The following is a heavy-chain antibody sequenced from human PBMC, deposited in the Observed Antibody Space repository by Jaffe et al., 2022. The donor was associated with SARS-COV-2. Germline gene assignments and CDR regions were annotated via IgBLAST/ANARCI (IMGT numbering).Heavy chain of an antibody. V-gene: IGHV3-30-3*01. D-gene: IGHD3-22*01. CDR1: GFTFSSYA. Sequence: QVQLVESGGGVVQPGRSLRLSCAASGFTFSSYAMHWVRQAPGKGLEWVAVISYDGSNKYYADSVKGRFTISRDNSKNTLYLQMNSLRAEDTAVYYCARTRRYYYDSSGYYSYWGQGTLVTVSS. CDR2: ISYDGSNK. J-gene: IGHJ4*02. CDR3: ARTRRYYYDSSGYYSY.